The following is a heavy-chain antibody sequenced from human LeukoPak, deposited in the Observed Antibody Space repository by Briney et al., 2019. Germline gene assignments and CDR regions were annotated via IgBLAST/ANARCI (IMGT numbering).Heavy chain of an antibody. V-gene: IGHV4-4*02. CDR2: IYHSGST. CDR1: GGSISSSNW. J-gene: IGHJ5*02. CDR3: ARNYGSGSYLSWFDP. Sequence: SETLSLTCAVSGGSISSSNWWSWVRQPPGKGLEWIGEIYHSGSTNYNPSLKSRVTMSLDTSKNQFSLRLTSVTAADTAVYYCARNYGSGSYLSWFDPWGQGTLVTVSS. D-gene: IGHD3-10*01.